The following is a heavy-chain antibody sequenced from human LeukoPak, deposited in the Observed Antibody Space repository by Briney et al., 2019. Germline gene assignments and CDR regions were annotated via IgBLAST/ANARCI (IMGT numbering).Heavy chain of an antibody. CDR2: IIPILGIA. Sequence: ASVKVSCKASGGTFSSYAISWVRQAPGQGLEWMGRIIPILGIANYAQKFQGRVTITADKSTSTADMELSSLRSEDTAVYYCARELTDYYDSSGYDYWGQGTLVTVSS. CDR1: GGTFSSYA. CDR3: ARELTDYYDSSGYDY. D-gene: IGHD3-22*01. J-gene: IGHJ4*02. V-gene: IGHV1-69*04.